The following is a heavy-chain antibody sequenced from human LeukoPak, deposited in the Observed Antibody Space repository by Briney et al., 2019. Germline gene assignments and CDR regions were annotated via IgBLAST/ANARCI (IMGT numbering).Heavy chain of an antibody. D-gene: IGHD3-22*01. Sequence: GGSLRLSCAASGFTFSNYWIHWVRQAPGKGLVWVSRIDNAGSITTYADSVKGRFTTSRDNAEDTLYLQMNSLRVEDTAVYYCVRSAFHAGSGNYYDYWGQGTLVTVSS. CDR3: VRSAFHAGSGNYYDY. CDR2: IDNAGSIT. CDR1: GFTFSNYW. V-gene: IGHV3-74*03. J-gene: IGHJ4*02.